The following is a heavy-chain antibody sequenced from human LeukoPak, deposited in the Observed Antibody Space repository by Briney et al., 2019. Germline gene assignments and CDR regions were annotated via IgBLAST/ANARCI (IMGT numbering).Heavy chain of an antibody. J-gene: IGHJ4*02. D-gene: IGHD2-8*01. CDR1: GYSISSGYY. CDR3: ARVTSRLGVRDY. V-gene: IGHV4-38-2*02. Sequence: SETLSLTCTVSGYSISSGYYWGWIRQPPGKGLEWIGSIYHSGSTYYNPSLKSRVTISVDTSKNQFSLKLRSVTAADTAVYYCARVTSRLGVRDYWGQGSLVTVSS. CDR2: IYHSGST.